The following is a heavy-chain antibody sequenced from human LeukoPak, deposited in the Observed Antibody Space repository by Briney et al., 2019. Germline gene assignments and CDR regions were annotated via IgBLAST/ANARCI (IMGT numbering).Heavy chain of an antibody. D-gene: IGHD2/OR15-2a*01. CDR3: PRGHYLGFDP. Sequence: PGGSLRLSCEASGLTFRTNDFHWVRQAAGKGLGWVSGVGTVGDIYYVDSVKGRFTLSREDAKNSLFLQMNSLRVEDTAVYYCPRGHYLGFDPWGQGVLVTVSA. J-gene: IGHJ5*02. V-gene: IGHV3-13*01. CDR1: GLTFRTND. CDR2: VGTVGDI.